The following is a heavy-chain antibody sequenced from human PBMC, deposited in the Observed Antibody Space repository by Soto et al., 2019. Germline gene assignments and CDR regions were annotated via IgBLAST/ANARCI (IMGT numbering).Heavy chain of an antibody. D-gene: IGHD2-8*01. CDR2: IIVSHGSP. CDR1: GYTFTSHT. J-gene: IGHJ4*02. V-gene: IGHV1-3*01. Sequence: QVHLVQSGAEVKEPGASVRVSCEASGYTFTSHTIHWARQAPGQGLEWMGWIIVSHGSPRYAPQFQGRITFGRDTSATIAYMELTSLTFEYTAVYYCAREPEDGVPGDYWGQGTPVVVSS. CDR3: AREPEDGVPGDY.